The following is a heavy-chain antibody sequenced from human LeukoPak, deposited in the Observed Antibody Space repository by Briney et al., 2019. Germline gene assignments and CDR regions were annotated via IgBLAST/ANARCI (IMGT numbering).Heavy chain of an antibody. J-gene: IGHJ4*02. CDR2: ISAYNGKT. CDR1: GYTFGTYA. D-gene: IGHD3-10*01. V-gene: IGHV1-18*01. Sequence: ASVKVSCKASGYTFGTYAMNWVRQAPGLGLEWMGWISAYNGKTYSPQSLQGRVTLTTDTSTSTAYMELRSLRPDDTAIYYCARHYGSGSTDYWGQGTLVTVSS. CDR3: ARHYGSGSTDY.